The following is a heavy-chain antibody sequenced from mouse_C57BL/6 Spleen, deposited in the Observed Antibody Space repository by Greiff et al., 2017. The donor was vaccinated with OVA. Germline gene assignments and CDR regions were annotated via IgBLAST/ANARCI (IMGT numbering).Heavy chain of an antibody. CDR1: GFTFSDYG. CDR3: SRPYLDY. Sequence: EVMLVESGGGLVKPGGSLKLSCAASGFTFSDYGMHWVRQAPEKGLEWVAYISSGSSTIYYADTVKGRFTISRDNAKNTRFLQMTSLRSEDTAMYYCSRPYLDYWGQGTTLTVSS. J-gene: IGHJ2*01. CDR2: ISSGSSTI. V-gene: IGHV5-17*01.